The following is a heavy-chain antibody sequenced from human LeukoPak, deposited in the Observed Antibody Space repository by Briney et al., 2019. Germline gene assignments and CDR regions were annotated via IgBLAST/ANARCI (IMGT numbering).Heavy chain of an antibody. CDR1: GYSFTSYR. Sequence: GESLKISCKGSGYSFTSYRIGWVRQMPGKGLEWMGIIYPGDSDTRYSPSFQGQVTISADKSISTAYLQWSSLKASDTAMYYCARPKYPYYYGSGSSLGFDYWGQGTLVTVSS. V-gene: IGHV5-51*01. J-gene: IGHJ4*02. D-gene: IGHD3-10*01. CDR3: ARPKYPYYYGSGSSLGFDY. CDR2: IYPGDSDT.